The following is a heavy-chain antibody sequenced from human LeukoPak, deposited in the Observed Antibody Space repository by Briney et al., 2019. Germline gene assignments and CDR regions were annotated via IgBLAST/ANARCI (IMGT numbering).Heavy chain of an antibody. D-gene: IGHD6-13*01. Sequence: GGSLRLSCAVSGFAFGSEAMSWVRQSPARGLEWVASISPGGGTTYYADYVKGRFTISRDSSKNTVYLQMNSLRDEDTAVYYCAKSPYRGGSSWTEFDYWGQGTLVTVSS. CDR3: AKSPYRGGSSWTEFDY. CDR1: GFAFGSEA. J-gene: IGHJ4*02. V-gene: IGHV3-23*01. CDR2: ISPGGGTT.